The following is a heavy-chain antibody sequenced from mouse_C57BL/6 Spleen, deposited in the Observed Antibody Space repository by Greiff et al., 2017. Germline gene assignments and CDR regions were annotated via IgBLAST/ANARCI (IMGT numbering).Heavy chain of an antibody. CDR1: GFSLTSYG. V-gene: IGHV2-2*01. CDR3: ARTGGDYDVGNYFDY. CDR2: IWSGGST. Sequence: VKLQESGPGLVQPSQSLSITCPVSGFSLTSYGVHWVRQSPGKGLEWLGVIWSGGSTDYNAAFISRLSISQDNSKSQVFFKMNSLQADDTAIYYCARTGGDYDVGNYFDYGGQGTTLTVSA. D-gene: IGHD2-4*01. J-gene: IGHJ2*01.